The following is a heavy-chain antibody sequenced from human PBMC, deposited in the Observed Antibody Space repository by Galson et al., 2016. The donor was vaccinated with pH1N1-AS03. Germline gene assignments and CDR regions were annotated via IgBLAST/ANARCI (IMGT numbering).Heavy chain of an antibody. D-gene: IGHD3-3*01. CDR3: ARQQDGRGSGLEWLFWYGMDV. V-gene: IGHV5-51*01. J-gene: IGHJ6*02. Sequence: QSGAEVKKPGESLKISCKVSGYTFSNHWIGWVRQMPGKGLEWMGIIYPADSSTTYSPSFQGQVTISADQSISTAYLQWGSLRASDTAMYFCARQQDGRGSGLEWLFWYGMDVWGQGTTVIVSS. CDR2: IYPADSST. CDR1: GYTFSNHW.